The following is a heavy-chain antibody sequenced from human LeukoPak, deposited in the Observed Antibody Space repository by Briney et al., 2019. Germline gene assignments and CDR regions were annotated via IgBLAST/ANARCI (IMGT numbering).Heavy chain of an antibody. V-gene: IGHV3-23*01. CDR3: AKDQSYSSGWPYYYYYMDV. J-gene: IGHJ6*03. D-gene: IGHD6-25*01. Sequence: GGSLRLSCAASGFTFSSYGMSWVRQAPGKGLEWVSAISGSGGSTYYADSVKGRFTISRDNSKNTLYLQMNSLRAEDTAVYYCAKDQSYSSGWPYYYYYMDVWGKGTTVTISS. CDR2: ISGSGGST. CDR1: GFTFSSYG.